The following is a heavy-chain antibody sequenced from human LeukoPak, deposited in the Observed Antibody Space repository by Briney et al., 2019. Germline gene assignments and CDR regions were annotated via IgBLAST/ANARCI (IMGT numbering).Heavy chain of an antibody. Sequence: GGSLRLSCAASGFTFSSYWMSWVRQAPGKGLEWVANIKQDGSEKYYVDSVKGRFTISRDNAKNSLYLQMNSLRAEDTAVYYCARDGIPVVAATRNWFDPWGQGNLVTVSS. CDR1: GFTFSSYW. CDR3: ARDGIPVVAATRNWFDP. D-gene: IGHD2-15*01. V-gene: IGHV3-7*01. J-gene: IGHJ5*02. CDR2: IKQDGSEK.